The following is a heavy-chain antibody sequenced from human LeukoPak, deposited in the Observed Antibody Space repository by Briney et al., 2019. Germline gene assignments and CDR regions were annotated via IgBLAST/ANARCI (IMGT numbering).Heavy chain of an antibody. CDR2: IYYSGST. D-gene: IGHD4-17*01. J-gene: IGHJ3*02. CDR3: AREVYGDYATKYAFDI. CDR1: GGSVSSYY. Sequence: SETLSLTCSVSGGSVSSYYWSWIRQPPGKGLEWIGYIYYSGSTNYNPSLKSRVTISVDTSKNQFSLKLSSVTAADTAVYYCAREVYGDYATKYAFDIWGQGTMVTVSS. V-gene: IGHV4-59*02.